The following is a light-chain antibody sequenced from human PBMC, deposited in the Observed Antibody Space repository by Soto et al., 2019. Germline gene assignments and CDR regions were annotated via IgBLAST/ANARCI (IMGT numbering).Light chain of an antibody. CDR3: LQSNDLYI. CDR2: GAS. V-gene: IGKV3-15*01. Sequence: EIVMTQSPATLSVSPGERVTLSCRASQSVRNNLAWYQQKPGHAPRLLIYGASTRATGIPARFSGRGSGTEFTLTISSLQSEDFALYYCLQSNDLYIFVQGTKLEIK. CDR1: QSVRNN. J-gene: IGKJ2*01.